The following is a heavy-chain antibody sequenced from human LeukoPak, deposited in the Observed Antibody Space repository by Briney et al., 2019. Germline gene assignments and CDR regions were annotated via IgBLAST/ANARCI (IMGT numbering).Heavy chain of an antibody. CDR1: GDSFSSNSAA. CDR2: IYYRSKWYN. Sequence: SQTLSLTCAISGDSFSSNSAAWNWIRQSPSRGLEWLGRIYYRSKWYNDYAVSVESRITINLDTSKNKFSLQLTSVTPEDTAVYYCARDNPGAKPFDYWGQGTLVTVSS. J-gene: IGHJ4*02. V-gene: IGHV6-1*01. D-gene: IGHD1-26*01. CDR3: ARDNPGAKPFDY.